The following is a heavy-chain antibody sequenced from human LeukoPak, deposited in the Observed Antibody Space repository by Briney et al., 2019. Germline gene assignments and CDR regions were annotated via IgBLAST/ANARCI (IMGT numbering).Heavy chain of an antibody. V-gene: IGHV1-2*02. J-gene: IGHJ6*03. Sequence: GASVKVPCKTSGYTFSDYYIHWIRPAPGQGLEWVGWINPNSGDTDYAQKFQGRVTVTRDTSISTAYMELGRLRSDDTAVYYCARRGSYYAIFGVAQHYYYYYMDVWGKGTTVTVSS. CDR1: GYTFSDYY. CDR3: ARRGSYYAIFGVAQHYYYYYMDV. CDR2: INPNSGDT. D-gene: IGHD3-3*01.